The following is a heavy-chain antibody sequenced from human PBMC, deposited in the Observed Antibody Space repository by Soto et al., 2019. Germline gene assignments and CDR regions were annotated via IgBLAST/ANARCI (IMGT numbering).Heavy chain of an antibody. V-gene: IGHV3-23*01. CDR3: AKDYYSDPGYYYAMDV. CDR1: GFTFSSYE. D-gene: IGHD4-17*01. Sequence: GGSLRLSCAASGFTFSSYEMNWVRQAPGKGLEWVSTISGSGDITHYADSVKGRFTVSRDNSKNTLSLQMNSLRVEDTAVYYCAKDYYSDPGYYYAMDVWGQGTTVTVSS. CDR2: ISGSGDIT. J-gene: IGHJ6*02.